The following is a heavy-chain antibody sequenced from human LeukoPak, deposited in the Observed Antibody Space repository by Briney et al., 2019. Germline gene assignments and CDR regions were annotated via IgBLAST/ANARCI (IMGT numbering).Heavy chain of an antibody. CDR2: INPSGGST. CDR1: GYTFTSYY. V-gene: IGHV1-46*01. J-gene: IGHJ4*02. D-gene: IGHD5-18*01. CDR3: AWLDTAMVFFDY. Sequence: ASVKVSCKASGYTFTSYYMHWVRQAPGQGLEWMGIINPSGGSTSYAQKFQGRVTMTRDTSTSTVYMELSSLRSEDTAVYYCAWLDTAMVFFDYWGQGTLVTVSS.